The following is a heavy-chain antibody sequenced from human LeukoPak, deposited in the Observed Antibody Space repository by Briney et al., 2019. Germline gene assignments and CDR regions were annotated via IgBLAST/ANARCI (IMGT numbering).Heavy chain of an antibody. CDR2: IYSAGST. V-gene: IGHV3-53*01. CDR3: VRGSNFLDY. Sequence: TGGSLRLSCAASGFTVSTNYISWVRQAPGKGLERVSVIYSAGSTYYADSVKGRFTISRDNFKNTVYLQMNSLRAEDTAVYFCVRGSNFLDYWGQGTLVTVSS. D-gene: IGHD6-13*01. CDR1: GFTVSTNY. J-gene: IGHJ4*02.